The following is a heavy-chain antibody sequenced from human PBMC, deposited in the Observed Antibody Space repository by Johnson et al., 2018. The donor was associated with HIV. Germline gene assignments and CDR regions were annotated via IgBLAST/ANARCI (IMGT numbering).Heavy chain of an antibody. V-gene: IGHV3-64*01. J-gene: IGHJ3*02. CDR1: GFTFSSYA. CDR3: ARPTLSFQWELRGGIDAFDI. D-gene: IGHD1-26*01. Sequence: VQLVESVGGLVQPGGSLRLSCAASGFTFSSYAMSWVRQAPGKGLEYVSAISSDGGSTYYANSVKGTFTISRDNSKNTLYLQMGSLRAEDMAVYYCARPTLSFQWELRGGIDAFDIWGQGTMVTVSS. CDR2: ISSDGGST.